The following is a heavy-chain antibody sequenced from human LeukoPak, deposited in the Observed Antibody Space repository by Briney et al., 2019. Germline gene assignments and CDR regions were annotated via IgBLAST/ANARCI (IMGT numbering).Heavy chain of an antibody. CDR3: ASRLPRDYAASYYFLYL. J-gene: IGHJ2*01. Sequence: GASVKLSCKSSGYRFIDHYIHWVRQAPGQGLEWMGWINPDSGVTNYAQKFQGRVTMTRDTSIRTAYIELDSLRSDDTAVYYCASRLPRDYAASYYFLYLCGRGKLVAVSS. CDR1: GYRFIDHY. D-gene: IGHD2/OR15-2a*01. CDR2: INPDSGVT. V-gene: IGHV1-2*02.